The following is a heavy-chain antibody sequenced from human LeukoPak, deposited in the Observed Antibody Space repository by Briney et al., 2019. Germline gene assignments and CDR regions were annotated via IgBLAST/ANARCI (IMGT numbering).Heavy chain of an antibody. D-gene: IGHD2-2*01. CDR1: GGSISSNSYY. V-gene: IGHV4-39*07. J-gene: IGHJ4*02. CDR3: ARVKVREYQLLFGY. Sequence: KPSETLSLTCAVSGGSISSNSYYWGWIRQPPGKGLEWIGSIYHSGSTYYNPSLKSRVTISVDTSKNQFSLKLNSVTAADTAVYYCARVKVREYQLLFGYWGQGTLVTVSS. CDR2: IYHSGST.